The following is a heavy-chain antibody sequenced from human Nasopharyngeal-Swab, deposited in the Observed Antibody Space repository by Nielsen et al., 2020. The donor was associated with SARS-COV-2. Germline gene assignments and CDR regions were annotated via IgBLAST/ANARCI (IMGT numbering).Heavy chain of an antibody. CDR1: GGSFSGYY. D-gene: IGHD6-13*01. CDR3: ARAPGYSSSWRPNWFDP. J-gene: IGHJ5*02. V-gene: IGHV4-34*01. Sequence: SQTLSLTCAVYGGSFSGYYWSWIRQPPGKGLEWIGEINHSGSTNHNPSLKSRVTISVDTSKNQFSLKLSSVTAADTAVYYCARAPGYSSSWRPNWFDPWGQGTLVTVSS. CDR2: INHSGST.